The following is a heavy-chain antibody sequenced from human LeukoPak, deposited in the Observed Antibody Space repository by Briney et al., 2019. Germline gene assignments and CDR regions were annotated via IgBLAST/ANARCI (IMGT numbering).Heavy chain of an antibody. CDR3: AKDPNSSSWLYFDY. Sequence: GGSLRLSCAASGFTFSSYAMSWVRQPPGQGLEWVSGISAFGGNTYYADSVKGRFTISRDNSKNTLFLQMSSLRAEDTAIYYCAKDPNSSSWLYFDYWGQGTLVTVSS. CDR1: GFTFSSYA. V-gene: IGHV3-23*01. CDR2: ISAFGGNT. D-gene: IGHD6-13*01. J-gene: IGHJ4*02.